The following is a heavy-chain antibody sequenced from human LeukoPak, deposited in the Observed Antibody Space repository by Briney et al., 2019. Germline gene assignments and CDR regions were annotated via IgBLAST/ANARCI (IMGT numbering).Heavy chain of an antibody. CDR3: ARGGNYRLDY. D-gene: IGHD4-11*01. CDR1: GFTFSNSW. CDR2: MNSDGRIT. J-gene: IGHJ4*02. Sequence: GGSLRLSCEAPGFTFSNSWMHWVRQAPGKGLVWVSRMNSDGRITKYADSVKGRFTISRDNAKNTLYLQMNSLRAEDTAVYYCARGGNYRLDYWGQGTLVTVSS. V-gene: IGHV3-74*03.